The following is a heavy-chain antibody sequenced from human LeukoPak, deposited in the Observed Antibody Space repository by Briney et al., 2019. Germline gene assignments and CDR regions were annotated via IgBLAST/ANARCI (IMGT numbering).Heavy chain of an antibody. CDR3: AIRYSGSYNDY. J-gene: IGHJ4*02. Sequence: GESLKISCKGSGYSFTDYWIGWVRQVPGKGLEYMGIIYPGDSDTRYSPSFQGQVTISADKSISTAYLQWSSLKASDTAMYYCAIRYSGSYNDYWGQGTLVTVSS. V-gene: IGHV5-51*01. D-gene: IGHD1-26*01. CDR1: GYSFTDYW. CDR2: IYPGDSDT.